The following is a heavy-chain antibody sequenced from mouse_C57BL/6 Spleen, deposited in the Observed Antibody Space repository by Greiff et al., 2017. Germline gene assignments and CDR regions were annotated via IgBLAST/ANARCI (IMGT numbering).Heavy chain of an antibody. CDR1: GYTFTSYW. J-gene: IGHJ2*01. CDR3: ARSAGTGYYFDY. Sequence: VQLQQPGAELVRPGTSVKLSCKASGYTFTSYWMHWVKQRPGQGLEWIGVIDPSDSYTNYNQKFKGKATLTVDTSSSTAYMQLSSLTSEDSAVYDCARSAGTGYYFDYWGQGTTLTVSS. CDR2: IDPSDSYT. V-gene: IGHV1-59*01. D-gene: IGHD3-3*01.